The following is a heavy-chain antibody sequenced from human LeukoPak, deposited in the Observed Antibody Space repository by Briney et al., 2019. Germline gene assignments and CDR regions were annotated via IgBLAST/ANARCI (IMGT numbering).Heavy chain of an antibody. Sequence: SCPALVKPTQTLTLTCTFSGFSLSTSGMCVSWIRQPPGKALEWLARIDWDDDKYYSTSLKTRLTISKDTSKNQVVLTMTNMDPVDTATYYCARIRVAAADLYGMDVWGQGTTVSVSS. CDR3: ARIRVAAADLYGMDV. V-gene: IGHV2-70*11. D-gene: IGHD6-25*01. J-gene: IGHJ6*02. CDR1: GFSLSTSGMC. CDR2: IDWDDDK.